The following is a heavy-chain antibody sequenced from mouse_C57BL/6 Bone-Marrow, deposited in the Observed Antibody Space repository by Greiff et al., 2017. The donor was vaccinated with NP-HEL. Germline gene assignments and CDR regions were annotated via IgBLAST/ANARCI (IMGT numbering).Heavy chain of an antibody. J-gene: IGHJ1*03. V-gene: IGHV1-69*01. Sequence: VQLQQAGAELVMPGASVKLSCKASGYTFTSYWMHWVKQRPGQGLEWIGEIDPSDGITNSNQKFKGKSTLTVDKSSSTAYMQLSSLTSEDSAVYYCARWHIYYYGLWYFDVGGRGTTVTVSS. CDR1: GYTFTSYW. D-gene: IGHD1-1*01. CDR2: IDPSDGIT. CDR3: ARWHIYYYGLWYFDV.